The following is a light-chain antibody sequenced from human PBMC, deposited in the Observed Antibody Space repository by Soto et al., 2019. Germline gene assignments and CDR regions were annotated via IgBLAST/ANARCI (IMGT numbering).Light chain of an antibody. Sequence: DIQMTQSPSTLSASLGDRVTITCRASQRIDIWLSWYQQKPGKAPKLLIYKASTLKSGVPSRFSGSGSGTEFTLTISSLQPDDFATYYCQHYNSYSEAFGQGTKVDI. CDR1: QRIDIW. CDR2: KAS. V-gene: IGKV1-5*03. J-gene: IGKJ1*01. CDR3: QHYNSYSEA.